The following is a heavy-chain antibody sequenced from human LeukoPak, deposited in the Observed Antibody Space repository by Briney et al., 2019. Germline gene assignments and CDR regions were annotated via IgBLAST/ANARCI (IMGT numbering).Heavy chain of an antibody. V-gene: IGHV1-69*05. CDR2: IIPIFGTA. Sequence: EASVKVSCKASGGTFSSDAISWVRQAPGQGLEWMGGIIPIFGTANYAQKFQGGVTITKDESTSTAYMELSSLRSEDTAVYYCARTNDYGDYALLFWGQGTLVTVSS. D-gene: IGHD4-17*01. CDR3: ARTNDYGDYALLF. CDR1: GGTFSSDA. J-gene: IGHJ4*02.